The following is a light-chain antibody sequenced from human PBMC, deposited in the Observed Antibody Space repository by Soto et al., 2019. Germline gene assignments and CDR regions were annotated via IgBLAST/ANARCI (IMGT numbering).Light chain of an antibody. CDR3: SSYAGINNFYV. CDR2: EVS. J-gene: IGLJ1*01. V-gene: IGLV2-8*01. CDR1: SSDVGGYNY. Sequence: QSALTQPPSASGSPGQSVTISCTGTSSDVGGYNYVSWYQQHPGKAPKLMIYEVSKRPSGVPDRFSGSKSGNTASLTVSGRQAEDEADYYCSSYAGINNFYVFGTGTKLTLL.